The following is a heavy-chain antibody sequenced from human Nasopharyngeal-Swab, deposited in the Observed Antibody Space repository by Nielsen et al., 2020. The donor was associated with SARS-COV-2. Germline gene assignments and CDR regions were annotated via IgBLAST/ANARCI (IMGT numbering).Heavy chain of an antibody. V-gene: IGHV3-7*01. CDR1: GFTFNSYW. J-gene: IGHJ4*02. CDR3: ARDKDSGYELTPPLY. D-gene: IGHD5-12*01. CDR2: IKQDGSEK. Sequence: GASLKISCAASGFTFNSYWMSWVRQAPGKGLEWVANIKQDGSEKYYVDSVKGRFTISRDNAKNSLYLQMNSLRAEDTAVYYCARDKDSGYELTPPLYWGQGTLVTVSS.